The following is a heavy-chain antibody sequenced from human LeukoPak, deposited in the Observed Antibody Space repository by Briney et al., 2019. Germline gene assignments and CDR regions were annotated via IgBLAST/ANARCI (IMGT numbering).Heavy chain of an antibody. V-gene: IGHV4-34*01. CDR1: GGSFSGYY. CDR2: INHSGST. Sequence: PSETLSLTCAVYGGSFSGYYWSWIRQPPGKGLEWIGEINHSGSTNYNPSLKSRVTMSVDTSKNQFSLKLSSVTAADTAVYYCARHSSGWYVDYWGQGTLVTVSS. J-gene: IGHJ4*02. CDR3: ARHSSGWYVDY. D-gene: IGHD6-19*01.